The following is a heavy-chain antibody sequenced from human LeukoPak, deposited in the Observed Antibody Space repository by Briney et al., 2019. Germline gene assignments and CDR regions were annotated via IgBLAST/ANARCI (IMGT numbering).Heavy chain of an antibody. Sequence: PGGSLRLSCAASGFTFSSYWMHWVRQAPGKGLVWVSRINSDGSSTSYADSVKGRFTISRDNAKNTLYLQMNSLRAEDTAVYYCGKGRTGYSYGYGIDSRGQGTLVTVSS. CDR2: INSDGSST. CDR3: GKGRTGYSYGYGIDS. CDR1: GFTFSSYW. J-gene: IGHJ4*02. D-gene: IGHD5-18*01. V-gene: IGHV3-74*01.